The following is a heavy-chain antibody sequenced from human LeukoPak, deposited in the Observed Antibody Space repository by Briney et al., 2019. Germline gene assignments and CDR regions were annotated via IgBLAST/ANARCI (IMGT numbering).Heavy chain of an antibody. CDR3: ARDTESIFDY. CDR1: GGTFSSYA. Sequence: ASVKVSCKASGGTFSSYAISGVRQAPGQGLEWMGGIIPIFGTANYAQKFQGRVTITADESTSTAYMELSSLRSEDTAVYYCARDTESIFDYWGQGTLVTVSS. D-gene: IGHD1-14*01. J-gene: IGHJ4*02. CDR2: IIPIFGTA. V-gene: IGHV1-69*13.